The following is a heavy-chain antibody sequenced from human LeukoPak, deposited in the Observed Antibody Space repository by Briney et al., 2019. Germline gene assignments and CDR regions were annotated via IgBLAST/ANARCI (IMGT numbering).Heavy chain of an antibody. CDR2: IYYSGST. CDR1: GGSISGYY. Sequence: PSETLSLTCTVSGGSISGYYWSWIRQPPGKGLEWIGYIYYSGSTNYNPSLKSRVTISVDTSKNQFSLKLSSVTAADTAVYYCARQRIAAAGINPWGQGTLVTVSS. J-gene: IGHJ5*02. CDR3: ARQRIAAAGINP. V-gene: IGHV4-59*08. D-gene: IGHD6-13*01.